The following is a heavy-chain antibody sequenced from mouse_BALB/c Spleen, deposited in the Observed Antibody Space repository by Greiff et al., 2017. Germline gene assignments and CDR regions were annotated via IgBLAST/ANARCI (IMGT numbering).Heavy chain of an antibody. D-gene: IGHD2-3*01. CDR3: ARWGIYDGYYFAY. CDR2: ISYSGST. J-gene: IGHJ3*01. V-gene: IGHV3-8*02. CDR1: GDSITSGY. Sequence: EVQLVESGPSLVKPSQTLSLTCSVTGDSITSGYWNWIRKFPGNKLEYMGYISYSGSTYYNPSLNSRISITRDTSKNQYYLQLNSVTTEDTATYYCARWGIYDGYYFAYWGQGTLVTVAA.